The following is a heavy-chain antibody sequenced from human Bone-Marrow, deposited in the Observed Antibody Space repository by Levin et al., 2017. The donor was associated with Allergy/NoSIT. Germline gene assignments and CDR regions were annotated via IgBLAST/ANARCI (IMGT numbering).Heavy chain of an antibody. Sequence: GGSLRLSCAASGITFSGYWMHWVRQAPGKGMVWVSRINSDGSRTTYADFVKGRFTISRDNAKNTVSLQMNSLRVEDTAVYYCARVFDGDYGYDYWGQGTLVTVSS. CDR3: ARVFDGDYGYDY. V-gene: IGHV3-74*01. D-gene: IGHD4-17*01. CDR2: INSDGSRT. J-gene: IGHJ4*02. CDR1: GITFSGYW.